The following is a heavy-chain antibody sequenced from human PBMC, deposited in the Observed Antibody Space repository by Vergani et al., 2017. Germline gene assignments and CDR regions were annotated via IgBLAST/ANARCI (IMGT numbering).Heavy chain of an antibody. CDR2: IIPNFGTA. Sequence: QVQLVQSGAEVKKPGSSVKVSCKASGGTFSSYAISWVRQAPGQGLEWMGGIIPNFGTANYAQKFQGRFTITADESTSTSYMELSSLRSEDTAIYYCSRKPSDHVVLPATHLDHWGQGALVTVSS. D-gene: IGHD1-26*01. V-gene: IGHV1-69*01. J-gene: IGHJ4*02. CDR3: SRKPSDHVVLPATHLDH. CDR1: GGTFSSYA.